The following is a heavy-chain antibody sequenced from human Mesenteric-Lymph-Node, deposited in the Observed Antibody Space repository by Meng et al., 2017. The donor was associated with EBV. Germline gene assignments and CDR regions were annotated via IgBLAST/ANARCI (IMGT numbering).Heavy chain of an antibody. CDR1: GGSFSGYY. V-gene: IGHV4-34*01. J-gene: IGHJ4*02. CDR2: INHSGST. CDR3: ARSGATHGANLDY. D-gene: IGHD1-26*01. Sequence: QVQLQQWGAGLLKPSETLSLPCAVYGGSFSGYYWSCIRQPPGKGLEWIGEINHSGSTNYNPSLKSRVTISVDTSKNQFSLKLSSVTAADTAVYYCARSGATHGANLDYWGQGTLVTVST.